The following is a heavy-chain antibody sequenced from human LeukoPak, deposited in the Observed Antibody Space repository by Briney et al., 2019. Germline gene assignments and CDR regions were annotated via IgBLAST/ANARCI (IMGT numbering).Heavy chain of an antibody. Sequence: GESLKISCKGSGYRFSNYWIGWVRQMPGEGLEWMGIIYPGDSDTRYSPSFQGQVTISADKSISTAYLQWSSLKASDTAMYYCARPMVRGVSPFDPWGQGTLVTVSS. V-gene: IGHV5-51*01. CDR3: ARPMVRGVSPFDP. J-gene: IGHJ5*02. CDR1: GYRFSNYW. CDR2: IYPGDSDT. D-gene: IGHD3-10*01.